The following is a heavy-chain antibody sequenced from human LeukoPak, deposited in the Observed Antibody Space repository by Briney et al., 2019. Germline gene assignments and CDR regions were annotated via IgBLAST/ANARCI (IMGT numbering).Heavy chain of an antibody. Sequence: SQTLSLTCTVSGGSISSGDYYWRWVRQPPGKGLEWIVYICYSGITYYNPSLKSQVTISADTSKNQFSLKLSSVTAADTAVYYCASQTGYYYGSSGPFDYWGQGTLVTVSS. CDR1: GGSISSGDYY. V-gene: IGHV4-30-4*01. J-gene: IGHJ4*02. CDR3: ASQTGYYYGSSGPFDY. D-gene: IGHD3-22*01. CDR2: ICYSGIT.